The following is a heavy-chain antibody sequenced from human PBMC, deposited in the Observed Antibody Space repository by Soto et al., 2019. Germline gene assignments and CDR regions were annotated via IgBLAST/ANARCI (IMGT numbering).Heavy chain of an antibody. J-gene: IGHJ4*02. CDR2: IIPFIGVT. D-gene: IGHD3-10*01. CDR3: TRDWDSSVSAWAFGGH. Sequence: QVHLVQSGAEVKKPGSSVKVSCNASGGTFRPYTITWVRQATGQGRDWMGRIIPFIGVTNNAQKFQDRVTIPADKSTRTAYLAFRSLLSEDTAIYYCTRDWDSSVSAWAFGGHWGQGTLVTVSS. V-gene: IGHV1-69*08. CDR1: GGTFRPYT.